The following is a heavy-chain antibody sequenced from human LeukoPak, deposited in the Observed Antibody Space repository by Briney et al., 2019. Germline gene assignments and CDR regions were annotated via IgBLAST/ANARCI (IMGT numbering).Heavy chain of an antibody. Sequence: GGSLRLSCAASGFTFSSYSMNWVRQAPGKGLEWVSSISSSSSYIYYADSVKGRFTISRDNAKNSLYLQMNSLRAEDTAVYYCAREGYDSSGYPTLPYYGMDVWGQGTTVTVSS. D-gene: IGHD3-22*01. V-gene: IGHV3-21*01. CDR3: AREGYDSSGYPTLPYYGMDV. J-gene: IGHJ6*02. CDR1: GFTFSSYS. CDR2: ISSSSSYI.